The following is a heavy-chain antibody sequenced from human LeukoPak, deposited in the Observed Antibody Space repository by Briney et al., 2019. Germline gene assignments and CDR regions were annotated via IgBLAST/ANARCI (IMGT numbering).Heavy chain of an antibody. CDR1: GFTFSDYD. CDR2: IGTAGDT. J-gene: IGHJ4*02. V-gene: IGHV3-13*01. D-gene: IGHD1-1*01. CDR3: ARVAKERVGGVYYFDY. Sequence: GGSLRLSCAASGFTFSDYDMHWVRQAAGKGLEWVSAIGTAGDTYYTGSVKGRFTISRENVKNSLYLQMNSLRAGDTAVYYCARVAKERVGGVYYFDYWGQGTLVTVSS.